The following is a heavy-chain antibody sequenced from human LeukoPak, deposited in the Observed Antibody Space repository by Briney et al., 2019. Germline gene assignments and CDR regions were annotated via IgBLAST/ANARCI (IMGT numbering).Heavy chain of an antibody. J-gene: IGHJ4*02. D-gene: IGHD1-26*01. CDR2: IYSSGST. V-gene: IGHV4-59*08. CDR1: GGSIRGYY. CDR3: ARGKSRGSHIDY. Sequence: SETLSLTCNVSGGSIRGYYWSWIRQPPGKGLEWIGYIYSSGSTYYNPSLKSRVTISVDTSKNHFSLNLRSVTAADTAVYYCARGKSRGSHIDYWGQGTLVTVSS.